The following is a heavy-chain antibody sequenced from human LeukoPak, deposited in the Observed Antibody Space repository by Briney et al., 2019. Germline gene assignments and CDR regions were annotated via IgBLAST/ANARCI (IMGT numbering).Heavy chain of an antibody. Sequence: GGSLRLSCAASGFTFSSYTMSWVRQAPGKGLEWVSAISGSAGIIYDADSVKGRSTISRDNSKNTLYLQMNSLRAEDTAVYYCAKDYYVPNYWGQGTLITVSS. CDR3: AKDYYVPNY. CDR1: GFTFSSYT. D-gene: IGHD3-22*01. V-gene: IGHV3-23*01. CDR2: ISGSAGII. J-gene: IGHJ4*02.